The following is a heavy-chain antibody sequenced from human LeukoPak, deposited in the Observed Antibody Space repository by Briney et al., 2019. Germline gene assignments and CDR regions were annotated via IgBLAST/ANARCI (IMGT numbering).Heavy chain of an antibody. CDR3: ARVYPKRHYYGSSAYFSFDY. Sequence: SVKVSCKASGGTFSSYAINWVRQAPGQGPEWMGGIIPVFGTANYAQKFQGRVTITADDSTSTAYMELSSLRSEDTAMYYCARVYPKRHYYGSSAYFSFDYWGQGTLVTVSS. CDR2: IIPVFGTA. D-gene: IGHD3-22*01. V-gene: IGHV1-69*13. J-gene: IGHJ4*02. CDR1: GGTFSSYA.